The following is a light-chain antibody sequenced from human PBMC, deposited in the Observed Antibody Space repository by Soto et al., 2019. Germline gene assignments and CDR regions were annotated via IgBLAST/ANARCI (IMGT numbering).Light chain of an antibody. V-gene: IGKV3-20*01. CDR2: GAS. CDR1: QSVSKNY. Sequence: EIVLTQSPGTLSLSPGERATLSCRASQSVSKNYLAWYQQKPGQAPRLLIYGASNRATGIPDRFSGSGSGRVFTLTISRLAPEDFPVYYCQQYGSSGTFGQGTKVEIK. CDR3: QQYGSSGT. J-gene: IGKJ1*01.